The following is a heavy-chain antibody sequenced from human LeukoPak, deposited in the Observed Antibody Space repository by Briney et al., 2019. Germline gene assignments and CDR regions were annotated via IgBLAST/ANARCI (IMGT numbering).Heavy chain of an antibody. D-gene: IGHD1-26*01. CDR2: ISSSSSTI. J-gene: IGHJ4*02. CDR3: ARGGKGLPPDY. CDR1: GFTFSSYS. Sequence: PGGSLRLSCAASGFTFSSYSMNWVRQAPGKGLEWVSYISSSSSTIYYADSVKGRFTISRDNAKNSLYLQMNSLRAEDTAVYYCARGGKGLPPDYWGQGTLVTVSS. V-gene: IGHV3-48*04.